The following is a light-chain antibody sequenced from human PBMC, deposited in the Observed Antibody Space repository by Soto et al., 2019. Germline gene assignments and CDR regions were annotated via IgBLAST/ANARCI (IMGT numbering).Light chain of an antibody. Sequence: ESVLTQSPGTLSLSPGQRATLSCSASHSVSSSYLAWYQQKPGQAPRLLIYGAYSRATGIPDRFSGSGSGTDFTLPISRLEPEDFAVYYCQQYGSSGTFGQGTKVDI. CDR2: GAY. J-gene: IGKJ1*01. V-gene: IGKV3-20*01. CDR1: HSVSSSY. CDR3: QQYGSSGT.